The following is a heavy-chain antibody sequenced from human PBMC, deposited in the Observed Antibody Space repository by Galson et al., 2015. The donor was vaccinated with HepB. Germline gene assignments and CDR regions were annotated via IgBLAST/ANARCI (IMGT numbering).Heavy chain of an antibody. D-gene: IGHD2-15*01. J-gene: IGHJ4*02. CDR1: GGTFSSYA. V-gene: IGHV1-69*13. CDR3: ARGVVAAETIDY. Sequence: SVKVSCKASGGTFSSYAISWVRQAPGQGLEWMGGIIPIFGTANYAQKFQGRVTITADESTSTAYMELSSLRSEDTAVYYCARGVVAAETIDYWGRGTLVTVSS. CDR2: IIPIFGTA.